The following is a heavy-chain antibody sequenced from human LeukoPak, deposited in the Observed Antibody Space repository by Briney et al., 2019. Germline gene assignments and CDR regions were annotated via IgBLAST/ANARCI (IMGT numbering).Heavy chain of an antibody. CDR1: EFTFSSFA. V-gene: IGHV3-23*01. J-gene: IGHJ4*02. CDR2: ISGSGDST. D-gene: IGHD2/OR15-2a*01. Sequence: GGSLRLSCAASEFTFSSFAMTWVRQAPGKGLEWVSSISGSGDSTYYADSVKGRFTISRDNSKNTLYLQMNSLRAEDTAVYYCAKDWIVHSPFDYWGQGTLVTVSS. CDR3: AKDWIVHSPFDY.